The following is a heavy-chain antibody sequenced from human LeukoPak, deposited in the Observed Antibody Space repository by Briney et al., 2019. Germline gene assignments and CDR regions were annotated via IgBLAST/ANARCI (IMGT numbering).Heavy chain of an antibody. V-gene: IGHV4-30-4*08. J-gene: IGHJ5*02. Sequence: PSETLSLTCTVSGGSISSGDYYWSWIRQPPGKGLEWIGYIYYSGSTYYNPSPKSRVTISVDTSKNQFSLKLSSVTAADTAVYYCARVNARFLEWLPKGIPNWFDPWGQGTLVTVSS. CDR3: ARVNARFLEWLPKGIPNWFDP. CDR2: IYYSGST. CDR1: GGSISSGDYY. D-gene: IGHD3-3*01.